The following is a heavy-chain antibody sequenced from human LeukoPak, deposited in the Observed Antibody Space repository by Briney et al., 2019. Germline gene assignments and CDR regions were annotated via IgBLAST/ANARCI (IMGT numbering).Heavy chain of an antibody. CDR3: ARPNYYDSSGYPNWFDP. D-gene: IGHD3-22*01. J-gene: IGHJ5*02. CDR1: GYTFTSYA. CDR2: INAGNGDT. Sequence: GAPVKVSCKASGYTFTSYAIHWVRQAPGQRLEWMGWINAGNGDTKYSQKFQGRVTITRDTSASTVYMELSSLRSEDTAVYYCARPNYYDSSGYPNWFDPWGQGTLVTVSS. V-gene: IGHV1-3*01.